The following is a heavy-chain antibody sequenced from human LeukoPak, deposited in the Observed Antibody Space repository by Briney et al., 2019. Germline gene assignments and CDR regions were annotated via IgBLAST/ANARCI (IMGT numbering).Heavy chain of an antibody. CDR2: INSDGSST. V-gene: IGHV3-74*01. J-gene: IGHJ5*02. CDR1: GFTFGDYA. CDR3: AKGSLKSPLTINYYDSTSREWFDP. Sequence: PGGSLRLSCTASGFTFGDYAMSWFRQAPGKGLVWVSRINSDGSSTNYADSVKGRFTISRDNAKNTLYLQMNSLRAEDTALYYCAKGSLKSPLTINYYDSTSREWFDPWGQGTLVTVST. D-gene: IGHD3-22*01.